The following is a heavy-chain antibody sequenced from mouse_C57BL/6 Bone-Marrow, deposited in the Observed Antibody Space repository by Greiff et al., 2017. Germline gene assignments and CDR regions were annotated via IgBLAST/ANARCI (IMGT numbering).Heavy chain of an antibody. D-gene: IGHD1-1*01. CDR2: ISSGGSYT. CDR1: GFTFSSYG. Sequence: EVQGVESGGDLVKPGGSLKLSCAASGFTFSSYGMSWVRQTPDKRLEWVATISSGGSYTSYPDSVKGRFTISRDNAKNTLYLQMSSLKSADTAMYYCARTGSSYYFDYWGQGTTLTVSS. CDR3: ARTGSSYYFDY. V-gene: IGHV5-6*01. J-gene: IGHJ2*01.